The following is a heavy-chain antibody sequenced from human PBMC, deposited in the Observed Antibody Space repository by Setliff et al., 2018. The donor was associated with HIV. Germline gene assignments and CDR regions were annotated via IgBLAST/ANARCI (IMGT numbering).Heavy chain of an antibody. CDR3: ARWRWQQSEFDC. CDR1: GFTCSTYS. J-gene: IGHJ4*02. D-gene: IGHD3-3*01. CDR2: ITHEGSGI. V-gene: IGHV3-7*03. Sequence: PGGSMRLSCAASGFTCSTYSMTWVRQAPGKGLEWVANITHEGSGIEYVDSVKGRFTISRDHGKNALYQQLNYLRVEATAVYYCARWRWQQSEFDCWGQGTLVTVSS.